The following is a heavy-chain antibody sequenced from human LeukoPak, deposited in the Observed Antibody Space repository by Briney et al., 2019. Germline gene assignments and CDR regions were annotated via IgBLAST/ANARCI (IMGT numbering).Heavy chain of an antibody. J-gene: IGHJ5*02. CDR1: GGSMSSYY. V-gene: IGHV4-59*01. D-gene: IGHD2-15*01. Sequence: SETLSLTCTVSGGSMSSYYWSWIRQPPGKGLEWIGYIYYNGSTKYNPSLKSRVTISVDTSKNQFSLKLSSVTAADTAVYYCARDSGRYCSGGSCYINWFDLWGQGTLVTVSS. CDR3: ARDSGRYCSGGSCYINWFDL. CDR2: IYYNGST.